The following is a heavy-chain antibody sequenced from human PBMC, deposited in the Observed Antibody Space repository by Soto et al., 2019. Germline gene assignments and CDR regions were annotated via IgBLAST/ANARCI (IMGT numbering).Heavy chain of an antibody. Sequence: PGGSLRLSRATSGFTFSASAIHWVRQAPGKGLEWVGRVGTKGATEYSTSMKGRFIISRDDSKGMAYLQLNSLKKEDTATYYCAHRFDWYYFNFWGQGTLVTSPQ. D-gene: IGHD3-9*01. CDR2: VGTKGAT. J-gene: IGHJ4*02. CDR1: GFTFSASA. CDR3: AHRFDWYYFNF. V-gene: IGHV3-73*01.